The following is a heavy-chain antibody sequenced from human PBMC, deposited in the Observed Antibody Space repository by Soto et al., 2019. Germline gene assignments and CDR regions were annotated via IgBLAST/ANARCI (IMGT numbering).Heavy chain of an antibody. Sequence: QVQLVQSGAEEKKPGASVKVSCKASGYTFTAYAMHWVRQAPGQRLEWMGWINAGNGNTKYSQKFQGRVTITRETSASTAYMELSSLASEATAVYYCARAVAVPADFDYWGQGTLVTVSS. CDR1: GYTFTAYA. CDR2: INAGNGNT. V-gene: IGHV1-3*05. D-gene: IGHD6-19*01. J-gene: IGHJ4*02. CDR3: ARAVAVPADFDY.